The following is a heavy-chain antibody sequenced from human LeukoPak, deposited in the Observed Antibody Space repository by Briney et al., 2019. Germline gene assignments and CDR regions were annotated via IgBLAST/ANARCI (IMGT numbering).Heavy chain of an antibody. J-gene: IGHJ3*02. D-gene: IGHD6-13*01. CDR2: ISSSSSYI. CDR3: ARDTSIPAGQGGFDI. Sequence: GGSLRLSCAASGFTFSSYSMNWVRQAPGKGLEWVSSISSSSSYIYYADSVKGRFTISRDNSKNTLYLQMNSLRAEDTAVYYCARDTSIPAGQGGFDIWGQGTMVTVSS. V-gene: IGHV3-21*04. CDR1: GFTFSSYS.